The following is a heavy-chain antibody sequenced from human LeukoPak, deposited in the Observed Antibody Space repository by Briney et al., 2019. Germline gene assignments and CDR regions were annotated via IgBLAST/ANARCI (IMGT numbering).Heavy chain of an antibody. CDR2: IIPIFGTA. J-gene: IGHJ5*02. CDR3: ARGHYDFWSGYYKPNWFDP. Sequence: AASVKVSCKASGGTFSSYAISWVRQAPGQGLEWMGGIIPIFGTANYAQKFQGRVTITADESTSTAYMELSSLRSEDTAVYYCARGHYDFWSGYYKPNWFDPWGQGTLVTVSS. V-gene: IGHV1-69*13. CDR1: GGTFSSYA. D-gene: IGHD3-3*01.